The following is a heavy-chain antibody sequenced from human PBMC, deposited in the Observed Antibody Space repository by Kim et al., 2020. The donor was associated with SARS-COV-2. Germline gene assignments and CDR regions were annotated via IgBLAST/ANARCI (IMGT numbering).Heavy chain of an antibody. CDR2: ISGSGGNT. CDR3: AKGIDYGDPPGAFDI. CDR1: AFTFNNYG. Sequence: GGSLRLSCAASAFTFNNYGMSWVRQAPGKGLEWVSGISGSGGNTYYADSVKGRFTISRVNSKNTLYLQLNSLRAEDTAVYYCAKGIDYGDPPGAFDIWGQGTMVTVSS. D-gene: IGHD4-17*01. J-gene: IGHJ3*02. V-gene: IGHV3-23*01.